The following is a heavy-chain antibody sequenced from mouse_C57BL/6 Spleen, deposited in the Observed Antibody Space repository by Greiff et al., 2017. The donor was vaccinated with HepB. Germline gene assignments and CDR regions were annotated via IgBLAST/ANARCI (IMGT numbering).Heavy chain of an antibody. CDR3: ARGYGSSYEGAMDY. J-gene: IGHJ4*01. D-gene: IGHD1-1*01. CDR2: ISYDGSN. Sequence: EVKLMESGPGLVKPSQSLSLTCSVTGYSITSGYYWNWIRQFPGNKLEWMGYISYDGSNNYNPSLKNRISITRDTSKNQFFLKLNSVTTEDTATYYCARGYGSSYEGAMDYWGQGTSVTVSS. V-gene: IGHV3-6*01. CDR1: GYSITSGYY.